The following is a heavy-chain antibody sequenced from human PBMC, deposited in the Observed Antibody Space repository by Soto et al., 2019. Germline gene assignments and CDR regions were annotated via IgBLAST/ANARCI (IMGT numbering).Heavy chain of an antibody. CDR1: GGTFSGYA. J-gene: IGHJ1*01. V-gene: IGHV1-69*13. CDR2: IIPLLGIT. CDR3: ARDPRSITGTTSSEDFQH. Sequence: ASVKVSCKASGGTFSGYAINWVRQAPGQGLEWMGGIIPLLGITDYGQKFQGRITIAADESTGTAYMDLRGLRSEDTAVYYCARDPRSITGTTSSEDFQHWGQGTPVTSP. D-gene: IGHD1-20*01.